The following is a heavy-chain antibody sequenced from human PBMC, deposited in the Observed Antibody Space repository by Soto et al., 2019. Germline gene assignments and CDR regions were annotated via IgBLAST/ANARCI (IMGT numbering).Heavy chain of an antibody. D-gene: IGHD6-6*01. CDR2: ISYDGSEK. V-gene: IGHV3-30-3*02. CDR1: GFSFSTYG. Sequence: QVQLVESGGGVVQPGRSLRLSCVASGFSFSTYGMHWVRQAPGKGLEWVAVISYDGSEKYYADSVKGRFTISRDNSKNTLYLQMNSLRAEDTSLYYCTTDRLLYSRSSPFYYWGQGTLVTVSS. CDR3: TTDRLLYSRSSPFYY. J-gene: IGHJ4*02.